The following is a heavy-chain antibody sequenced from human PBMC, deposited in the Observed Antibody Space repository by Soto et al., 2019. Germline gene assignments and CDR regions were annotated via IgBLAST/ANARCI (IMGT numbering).Heavy chain of an antibody. V-gene: IGHV4-39*01. CDR3: DDVTDILPILDY. J-gene: IGHJ4*01. D-gene: IGHD2-21*02. CDR1: GGSITSNTFY. CDR2: VLQSGST. Sequence: SEALSLTCSVSGGSITSNTFYWGWIRQTPGRGLEWIGSVLQSGSTYYNPSLKSRLSISVDTSKNQFSLRLNSVTAADTAVYYCDDVTDILPILDYRGHG.